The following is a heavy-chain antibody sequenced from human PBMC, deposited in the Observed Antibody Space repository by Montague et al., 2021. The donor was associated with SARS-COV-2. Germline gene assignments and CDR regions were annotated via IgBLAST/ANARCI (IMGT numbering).Heavy chain of an antibody. CDR1: GGSFSGYY. CDR3: ARGEAGIIMIVVAVPGWFDP. J-gene: IGHJ5*02. Sequence: SETLSLTCAVYGGSFSGYYWSWIRQPPGKGLEWIGEINHSGSTNYNPSLKSRVTISVDTSKNQFSLRLSSVTAADTAVYYCARGEAGIIMIVVAVPGWFDPGGQGTLVTVSS. V-gene: IGHV4-34*01. CDR2: INHSGST. D-gene: IGHD3-22*01.